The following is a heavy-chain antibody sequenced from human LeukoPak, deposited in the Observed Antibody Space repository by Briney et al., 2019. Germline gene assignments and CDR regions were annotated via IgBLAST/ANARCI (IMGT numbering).Heavy chain of an antibody. D-gene: IGHD3-16*01. CDR1: GGSISSYY. CDR3: ARVGVSSFHDTFDL. CDR2: IHYSGST. Sequence: ETLSLTCTVSGGSISSYYWSWIRQPPGKGLEWIGYIHYSGSTNYNPSLESRVRISVDMSKNQFSLKLSSVTAADTAVYYCARVGVSSFHDTFDLWGQGTMVTVSS. J-gene: IGHJ3*01. V-gene: IGHV4-59*08.